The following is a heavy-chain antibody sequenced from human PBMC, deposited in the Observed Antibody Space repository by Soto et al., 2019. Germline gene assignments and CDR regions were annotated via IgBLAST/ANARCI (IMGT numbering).Heavy chain of an antibody. CDR1: GGSISSYY. CDR3: ARDPRASGWYPTYFDY. D-gene: IGHD6-19*01. V-gene: IGHV4-59*12. J-gene: IGHJ4*02. CDR2: IYHSGST. Sequence: PSETLSLTCTVSGGSISSYYWSWIRQPPGKGLEWIGYIYHSGSTNYNPSLESRVTISLDKSKNQFSLILSSLTVADTAVYYCARDPRASGWYPTYFDYWGPGILVTVSS.